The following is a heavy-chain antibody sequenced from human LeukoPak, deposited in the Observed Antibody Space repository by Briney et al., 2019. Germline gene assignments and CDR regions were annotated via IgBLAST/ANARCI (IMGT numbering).Heavy chain of an antibody. Sequence: PGGSLRLSCAASGFTFSRNAMNWARQAPGKGLEWVSSISSGSSYIYYADSVKGRFTISRDNAKNSLYLQMNSLRAEDTAVYYCARAPAGDTIFGVVTHYYYYYGMDVWGQGTTVTVSS. CDR3: ARAPAGDTIFGVVTHYYYYYGMDV. CDR1: GFTFSRNA. V-gene: IGHV3-21*01. CDR2: ISSGSSYI. J-gene: IGHJ6*02. D-gene: IGHD3-3*01.